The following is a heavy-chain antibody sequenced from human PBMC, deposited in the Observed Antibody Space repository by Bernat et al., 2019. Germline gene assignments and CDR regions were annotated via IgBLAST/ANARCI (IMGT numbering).Heavy chain of an antibody. J-gene: IGHJ4*02. Sequence: EVQLVESGGHLVQPGGSLRLSCAASGFNFNIYAMHWVRQAPGKGLEFLSSVLGNGAKPQYASSVKGRFTISRDNSKNTLYLQMGSLRPDDTALYYCARDKDGGYAFDYWGQGTLVTVSS. D-gene: IGHD5-12*01. CDR3: ARDKDGGYAFDY. CDR1: GFNFNIYA. V-gene: IGHV3-64*01. CDR2: VLGNGAKP.